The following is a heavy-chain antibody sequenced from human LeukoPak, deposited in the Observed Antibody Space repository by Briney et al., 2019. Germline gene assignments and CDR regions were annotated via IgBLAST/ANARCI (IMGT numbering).Heavy chain of an antibody. V-gene: IGHV3-30-3*01. CDR3: ARQKTKDGYNAFDI. Sequence: GRSLRLSCAASGFTFSSYAMHWVRQAPGKGLEWVAVISYDGSNKYYADSVKGRLTISRDNSKNTLYLQMNSLRAEDTAVYYCARQKTKDGYNAFDIWGQGTMVTVSS. D-gene: IGHD5-24*01. J-gene: IGHJ3*02. CDR2: ISYDGSNK. CDR1: GFTFSSYA.